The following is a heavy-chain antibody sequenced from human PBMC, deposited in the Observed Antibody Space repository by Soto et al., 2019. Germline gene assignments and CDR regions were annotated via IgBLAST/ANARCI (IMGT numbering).Heavy chain of an antibody. CDR3: AKDLQSYGDYDYYCYGMDV. CDR1: GFTFSTYG. V-gene: IGHV3-30*18. CDR2: ISYDGTNK. Sequence: QVQLVESGGGEVQPGRSLTISCAASGFTFSTYGMHWVRQTPGKGLEWVAVISYDGTNKFYSDSVKGRFTISRDNFKNTLTLQMNSLRAHDTAVYSCAKDLQSYGDYDYYCYGMDVWGLGTRVTVSS. J-gene: IGHJ6*02. D-gene: IGHD4-17*01.